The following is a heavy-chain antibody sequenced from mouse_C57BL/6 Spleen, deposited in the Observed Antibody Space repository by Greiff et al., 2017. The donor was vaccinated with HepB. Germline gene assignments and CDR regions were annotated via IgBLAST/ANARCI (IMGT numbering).Heavy chain of an antibody. V-gene: IGHV1-59*01. Sequence: QVQLKQPGAELVRPGTSVKLSCKASGYTFTSYWMHWVKQRPGQGLEWIGVIDPSDSYTNYNQKFKGKATLTVDTSSSTAYMQLSSLTSEDSAVYYCASQSFYYYGSDFDYWGQGTTLTVSS. CDR2: IDPSDSYT. D-gene: IGHD1-1*01. CDR1: GYTFTSYW. J-gene: IGHJ2*01. CDR3: ASQSFYYYGSDFDY.